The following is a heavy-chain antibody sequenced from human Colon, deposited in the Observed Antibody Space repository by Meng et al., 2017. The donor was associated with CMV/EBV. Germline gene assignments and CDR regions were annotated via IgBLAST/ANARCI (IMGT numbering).Heavy chain of an antibody. D-gene: IGHD1-1*01. CDR2: ISGSGGST. J-gene: IGHJ6*02. Sequence: GESLKISCAASGFTFSSYAMSWVRQAPGKGLEWVSAISGSGGSTYYADSVKGRFTISRDHSKNTLYLQMNSLRREDTAVYYCARAASVAVIYNLGLDVWGLGTTVTVSS. CDR1: GFTFSSYA. CDR3: ARAASVAVIYNLGLDV. V-gene: IGHV3-23*01.